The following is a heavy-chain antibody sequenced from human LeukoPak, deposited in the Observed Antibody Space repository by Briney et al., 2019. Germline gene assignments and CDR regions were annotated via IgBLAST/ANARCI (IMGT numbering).Heavy chain of an antibody. CDR1: GGSISSSSYY. CDR2: IYYSGST. Sequence: SETLSLTCTVSGGSISSSSYYWGWIRQPPGKGLEWIGYIYYSGSTYYNPSLKSRVTISVDTSKNQFSLKLSSVTAADTAVYYCARGGYSYGFLYYFDYWGQGTLSPSPQ. V-gene: IGHV4-31*03. D-gene: IGHD5-18*01. CDR3: ARGGYSYGFLYYFDY. J-gene: IGHJ4*02.